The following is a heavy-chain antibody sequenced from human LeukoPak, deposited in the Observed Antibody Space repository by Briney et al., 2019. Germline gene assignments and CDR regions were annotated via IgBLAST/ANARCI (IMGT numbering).Heavy chain of an antibody. CDR3: ARDSGSYSY. D-gene: IGHD1-26*01. CDR2: IKQDGSEK. V-gene: IGHV3-7*01. Sequence: GRSLRLSCAASGFTFSSYWMTWVRQAPGKGLEWVANIKQDGSEKYYVDSVKGRFTISKDNAKNSLYLQMNSLRAEDTAVYYCARDSGSYSYWGQGTLVTVSS. J-gene: IGHJ4*02. CDR1: GFTFSSYW.